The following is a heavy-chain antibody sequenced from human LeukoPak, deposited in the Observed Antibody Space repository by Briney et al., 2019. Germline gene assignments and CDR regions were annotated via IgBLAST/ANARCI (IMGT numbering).Heavy chain of an antibody. CDR1: GFTFSSYS. J-gene: IGHJ5*02. D-gene: IGHD6-19*01. Sequence: GGSLRLSCAASGFTFSSYSMTWVRQAPGKGLDWVSSISSSSSYIYYADSVKGRFTISSDNSKNTLYLQMNSLRAEDTAVYYCTRVLTSGWYEWFDPWGQGTLVTVSS. V-gene: IGHV3-21*01. CDR2: ISSSSSYI. CDR3: TRVLTSGWYEWFDP.